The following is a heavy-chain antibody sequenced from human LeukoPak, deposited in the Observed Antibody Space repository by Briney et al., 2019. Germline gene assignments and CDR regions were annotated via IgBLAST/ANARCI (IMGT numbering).Heavy chain of an antibody. D-gene: IGHD4-11*01. J-gene: IGHJ4*02. CDR1: GGTFSSYA. V-gene: IGHV1-2*02. CDR2: INPNSGGT. CDR3: ARVSGSVTGFDY. Sequence: ASVKVSCKASGGTFSSYAISWVRQAPGQGLEWMGGINPNSGGTNYAQKFQGRVTMTRDTSISTAYMELSRLRSDDTAVYYCARVSGSVTGFDYWGQGTLVTVSS.